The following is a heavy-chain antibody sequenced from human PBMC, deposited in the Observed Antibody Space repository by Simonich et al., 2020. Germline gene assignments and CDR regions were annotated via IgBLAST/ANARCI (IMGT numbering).Heavy chain of an antibody. CDR3: ARDRDGDYDY. D-gene: IGHD4-17*01. Sequence: QVQLQESGPGLVKPSETLSLTCAVSGYSISSGYYWGWIRQPPGKGLGWIGSIYHSWSTSYNPSLKSRVTISVDTSKNQFSLKLSSVTAADTAVYYCARDRDGDYDYWGQGTLVTVSS. J-gene: IGHJ4*02. V-gene: IGHV4-38-2*02. CDR1: GYSISSGYY. CDR2: IYHSWST.